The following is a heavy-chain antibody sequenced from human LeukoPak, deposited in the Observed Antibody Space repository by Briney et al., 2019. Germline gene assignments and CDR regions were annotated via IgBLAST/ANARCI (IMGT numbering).Heavy chain of an antibody. V-gene: IGHV3-9*01. D-gene: IGHD5-24*01. Sequence: QPGRSLRPSCTASGFTFGDYAMHWVRQAPGKGLEWVSGLSWNSGTIDYADSVKGRFAISRDNAKNTLYLQMNSLRAEDTALYYCARGPGMATVKRYFDYWGQGTLVTVSS. J-gene: IGHJ4*02. CDR2: LSWNSGTI. CDR1: GFTFGDYA. CDR3: ARGPGMATVKRYFDY.